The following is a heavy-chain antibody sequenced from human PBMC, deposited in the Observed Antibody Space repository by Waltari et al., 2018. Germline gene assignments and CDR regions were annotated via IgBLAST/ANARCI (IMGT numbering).Heavy chain of an antibody. J-gene: IGHJ4*02. D-gene: IGHD3-9*01. V-gene: IGHV1-2*02. CDR2: INLDSDDT. Sequence: QVQLVQSGAEVKEPGASVKVSCRSSGYPSRGSLIHLVRQAPGQGLEWMGWINLDSDDTKYGQKFRGRVTVTGDSSITTAYMELRGLRSDDSAMYYCARDFQTGNFFVSWGQGTLVTVSS. CDR3: ARDFQTGNFFVS. CDR1: GYPSRGSL.